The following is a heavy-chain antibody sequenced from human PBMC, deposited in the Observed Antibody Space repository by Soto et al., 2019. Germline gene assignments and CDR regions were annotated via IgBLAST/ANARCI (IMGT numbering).Heavy chain of an antibody. CDR2: ISSSSSYI. V-gene: IGHV3-21*01. CDR3: ARDLVPGYYHNWFDP. Sequence: PGGSRRRSWAASGFTFSSYSMNWVRQAPGKGLEWVSSISSSSSYIYYADSVKGRFTISRDNAKNSLYLQMNSLRAEDTAVYYCARDLVPGYYHNWFDPWGQGTLVTVSS. D-gene: IGHD3-10*01. CDR1: GFTFSSYS. J-gene: IGHJ5*02.